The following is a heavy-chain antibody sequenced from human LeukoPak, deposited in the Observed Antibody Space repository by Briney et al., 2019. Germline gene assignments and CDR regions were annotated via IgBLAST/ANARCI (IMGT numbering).Heavy chain of an antibody. CDR1: GYSFTTYW. CDR2: IYPGDSDT. D-gene: IGHD6-19*01. V-gene: IGHV5-51*01. J-gene: IGHJ3*02. Sequence: GESLKISCKGSGYSFTTYWIGWVRQMPGKGLEWMGVIYPGDSDTRYSPSFQGQVTISADKSISTGYLQWSSLKASDTAMYYCVRGRWLVSKGLGASDIWGQGTMVTVS. CDR3: VRGRWLVSKGLGASDI.